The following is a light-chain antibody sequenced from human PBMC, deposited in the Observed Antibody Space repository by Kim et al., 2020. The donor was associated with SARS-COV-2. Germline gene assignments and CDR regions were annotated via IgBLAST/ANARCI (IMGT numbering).Light chain of an antibody. V-gene: IGKV3-20*01. CDR2: GAS. CDR3: QQYDGSPIT. CDR1: HRVSSNY. J-gene: IGKJ5*01. Sequence: SPGQRATLSSRANHRVSSNYLAWYQQKPGQAPRLLIYGASGRATGIPDRFSGSGSGTDFTLTISRLEPEDFVVYYCQQYDGSPITFGQGTRLEIK.